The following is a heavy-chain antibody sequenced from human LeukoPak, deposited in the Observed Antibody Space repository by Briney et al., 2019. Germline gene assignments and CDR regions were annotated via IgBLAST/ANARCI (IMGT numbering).Heavy chain of an antibody. J-gene: IGHJ4*02. CDR1: GFTFSDYY. Sequence: GGSLRLSCAASGFTFSDYYVSWIRQAPGRGLEWVSYISSSSSYTNYADSVKGRFTISRDNAKNSLYLQMNSMRAEDTAVYYCARLGWATAPLDYWGQGTLVTVSS. D-gene: IGHD5-12*01. CDR2: ISSSSSYT. V-gene: IGHV3-11*06. CDR3: ARLGWATAPLDY.